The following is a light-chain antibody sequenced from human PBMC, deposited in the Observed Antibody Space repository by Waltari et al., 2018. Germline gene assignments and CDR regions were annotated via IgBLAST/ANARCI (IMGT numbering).Light chain of an antibody. J-gene: IGKJ1*01. CDR3: QHYVRLPAT. CDR1: QSVRGS. V-gene: IGKV3-20*01. Sequence: EIVLTQSPGTLSLPPGESATLSRRASQSVRGSLAWYQQKAGQAPRLLIYGVSSRATGIPERFSGSGSGTDFSLTISRLEPEDFAVYYCQHYVRLPATFGQGTKVEIK. CDR2: GVS.